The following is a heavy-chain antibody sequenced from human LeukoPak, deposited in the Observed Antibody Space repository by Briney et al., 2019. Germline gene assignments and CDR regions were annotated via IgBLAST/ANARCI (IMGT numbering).Heavy chain of an antibody. CDR2: INWNGGST. D-gene: IGHD6-19*01. J-gene: IGHJ4*02. CDR3: ARVSDISVAAYFDY. V-gene: IGHV3-20*04. Sequence: GGSLRLSCAASGFTVSSNYMSWVRQAPGKGLEWVSTINWNGGSTGYADSVKGRFTISRDNAKNSLYLQMNSLRAEDTALYYCARVSDISVAAYFDYWGQGTLVTVSS. CDR1: GFTVSSNY.